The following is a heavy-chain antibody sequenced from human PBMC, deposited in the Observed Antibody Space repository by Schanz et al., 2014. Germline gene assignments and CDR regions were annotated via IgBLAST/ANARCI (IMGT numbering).Heavy chain of an antibody. CDR2: IYHSGNT. CDR3: ARDFDDRRGYGSGYCLGDCMDV. V-gene: IGHV4-4*02. CDR1: GASISSSNW. Sequence: QVQLQESGPGLVKPSGTLSLTCAVSGASISSSNWWSWVRQPPGKGLEWIGEIYHSGNTNYNASLKSRVTISVDKSKSQFSLKVRSVTAADTAVYYCARDFDDRRGYGSGYCLGDCMDVWGQGTTVTVSS. D-gene: IGHD3-10*01. J-gene: IGHJ6*02.